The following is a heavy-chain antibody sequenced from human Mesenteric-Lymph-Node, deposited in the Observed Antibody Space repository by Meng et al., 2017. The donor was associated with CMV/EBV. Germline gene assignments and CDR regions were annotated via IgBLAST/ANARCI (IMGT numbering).Heavy chain of an antibody. D-gene: IGHD6-13*01. Sequence: GESLKISCAASGFTFSSHAMSWVRQAPGKGLEWVSDISSSGGLTYYADSVKGRFTVSRDNAKNSLYLQMNSLRAEDTAVYYCARAQLAAAHFDYWGQGTLVTVSS. J-gene: IGHJ4*02. CDR2: ISSSGGLT. V-gene: IGHV3-23*01. CDR3: ARAQLAAAHFDY. CDR1: GFTFSSHA.